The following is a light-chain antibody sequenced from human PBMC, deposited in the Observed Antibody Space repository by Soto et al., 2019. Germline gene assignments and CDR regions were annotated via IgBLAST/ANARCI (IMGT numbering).Light chain of an antibody. Sequence: QSGLTQPASVSGSPGQSITISCTGTSSDVGGYNYVSWFQHLPGKAPKLMIHEVSNRPSGLSNRFSGSKSGNTASLTISGLQVEDEADYYCSSYTSSSTWVFGGGTKVTVL. CDR2: EVS. CDR1: SSDVGGYNY. CDR3: SSYTSSSTWV. V-gene: IGLV2-14*01. J-gene: IGLJ3*02.